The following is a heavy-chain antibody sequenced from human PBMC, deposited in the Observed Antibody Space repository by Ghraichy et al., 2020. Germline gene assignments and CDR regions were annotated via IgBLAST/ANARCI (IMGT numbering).Heavy chain of an antibody. V-gene: IGHV1-24*01. CDR1: GYTLTELS. CDR2: FDPEDGET. D-gene: IGHD4-11*01. Sequence: ASVKVSCKVSGYTLTELSMHWVRQAPGKGLEWMGGFDPEDGETIYAQKFQGRVTMTEDTSTDTAYMELSSLRSEDTAVYYCATTNHYSNNDYYYYYGMDVWGQGTTVTVSS. J-gene: IGHJ6*02. CDR3: ATTNHYSNNDYYYYYGMDV.